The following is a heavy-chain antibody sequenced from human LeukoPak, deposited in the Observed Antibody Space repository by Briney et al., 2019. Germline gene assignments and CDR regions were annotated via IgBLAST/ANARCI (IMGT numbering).Heavy chain of an antibody. CDR2: INPNSGGT. CDR3: ARDLSYYDFWSGYSGGGGDY. V-gene: IGHV1-2*02. CDR1: VYSFTGYY. J-gene: IGHJ4*02. D-gene: IGHD3-3*01. Sequence: ASVKVSCKASVYSFTGYYMHWVRQAPGQGLEWMGWINPNSGGTNYAQKFEGRVTMTRDTSISTAYMELSRLRSDDTAVYYCARDLSYYDFWSGYSGGGGDYWGQGTLVTVSS.